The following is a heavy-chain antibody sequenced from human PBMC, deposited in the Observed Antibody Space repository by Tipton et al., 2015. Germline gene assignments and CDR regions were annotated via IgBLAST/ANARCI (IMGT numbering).Heavy chain of an antibody. V-gene: IGHV4-38-2*02. CDR1: GYSISSGYY. J-gene: IGHJ6*02. D-gene: IGHD5-24*01. CDR3: ARDLEHGMDV. Sequence: TLSLTCDVSGYSISSGYYWSWIRQPPGKGLEWIGSFFHSGNTFHNPSLRSRVIISVDTSKNQFSLTVTSVTAADTAVYYCARDLEHGMDVWGHGTTVTVSS. CDR2: FFHSGNT.